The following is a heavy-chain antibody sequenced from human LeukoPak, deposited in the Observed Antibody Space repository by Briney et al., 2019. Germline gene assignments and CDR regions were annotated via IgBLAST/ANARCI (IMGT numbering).Heavy chain of an antibody. Sequence: PGGSLRLSCAASGFTFSSYAMHWVRQAPGKGLEYVSANSSNGGSTYYANSLKGRFTISRDNSKNTLYLQMGSLRAEDMAVYYCARVYSSSWYSAFDIWGQGTMVTVSS. CDR2: NSSNGGST. CDR1: GFTFSSYA. D-gene: IGHD6-13*01. CDR3: ARVYSSSWYSAFDI. J-gene: IGHJ3*02. V-gene: IGHV3-64*01.